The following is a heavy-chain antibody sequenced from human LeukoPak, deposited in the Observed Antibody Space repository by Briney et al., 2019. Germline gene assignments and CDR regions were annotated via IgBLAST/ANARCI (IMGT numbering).Heavy chain of an antibody. CDR1: GFTFCSYG. D-gene: IGHD7-27*01. V-gene: IGHV3-30*02. CDR3: AKDQNWGFAY. Sequence: GGSLRLSCAASGFTFCSYGMHWVRQAPGKGLEWVAFIPYDGSNKYYTDSVKGRFTISRDNSKNTLHLQMNSLRAEDTAVYFCAKDQNWGFAYWGQGTLVIVSS. CDR2: IPYDGSNK. J-gene: IGHJ4*02.